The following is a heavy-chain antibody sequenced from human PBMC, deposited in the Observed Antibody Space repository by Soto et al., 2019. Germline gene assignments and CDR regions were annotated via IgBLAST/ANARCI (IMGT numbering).Heavy chain of an antibody. V-gene: IGHV4-59*08. J-gene: IGHJ4*02. CDR3: ARRWGRSFDY. D-gene: IGHD2-15*01. Sequence: QVKLQESGPGLVKPSETLSLTCTVSGGSISSYYWSWIRQPPGKGLEWIGYIYYSGNTNYNPSLKSRVHISVDTSNHQFSLKLRSVTAADTAVYYCARRWGRSFDYWGQGTLVTVSS. CDR1: GGSISSYY. CDR2: IYYSGNT.